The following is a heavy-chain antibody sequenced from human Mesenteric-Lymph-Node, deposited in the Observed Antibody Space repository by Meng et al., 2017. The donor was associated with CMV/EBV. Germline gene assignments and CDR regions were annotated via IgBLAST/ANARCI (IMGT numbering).Heavy chain of an antibody. J-gene: IGHJ4*02. V-gene: IGHV3-21*01. CDR1: GFTFSSYS. Sequence: GESLKISCAASGFTFSSYSMNWVRQAPGKGLEWVSSIGSTGGFIYYADSVKGRFTISRDNAKKSVYLQMDDLRAEDTAVYYCARVKVVITGTKYFDYWGQGTMVTVSS. CDR3: ARVKVVITGTKYFDY. D-gene: IGHD1-7*01. CDR2: IGSTGGFI.